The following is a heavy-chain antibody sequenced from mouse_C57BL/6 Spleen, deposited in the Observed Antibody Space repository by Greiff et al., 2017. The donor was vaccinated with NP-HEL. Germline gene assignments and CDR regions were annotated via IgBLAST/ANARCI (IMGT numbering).Heavy chain of an antibody. CDR1: GFTFSDYG. Sequence: VQLKESGGGLVKPGGSLKLSCAASGFTFSDYGMHWVRQAPEKGLEWVAYISSGSSTIYYADTVKGRFTISRDNAKNTLFLQMTSLRSEDTAMYYCAPGGGYAMDYWGQGTSVTVSS. V-gene: IGHV5-17*01. J-gene: IGHJ4*01. CDR3: APGGGYAMDY. CDR2: ISSGSSTI.